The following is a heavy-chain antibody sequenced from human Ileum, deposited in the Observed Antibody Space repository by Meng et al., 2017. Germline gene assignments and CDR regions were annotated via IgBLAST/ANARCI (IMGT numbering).Heavy chain of an antibody. D-gene: IGHD7-27*01. Sequence: QVQRQESGPGLLWPSETLSLICTVSGGTVSTSDYQWGWIRQPPGKGLEWIGYAGTNYNPSLKSRVTISVDTSKRQFSLKLTSVTAADTAVYYCARDHWGSLDYWGQGSLVTVSS. CDR1: GGTVSTSDYQ. V-gene: IGHV4-61*08. CDR2: AGT. CDR3: ARDHWGSLDY. J-gene: IGHJ4*02.